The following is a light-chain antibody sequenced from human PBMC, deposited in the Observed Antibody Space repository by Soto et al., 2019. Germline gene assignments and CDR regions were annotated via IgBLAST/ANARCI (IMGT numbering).Light chain of an antibody. V-gene: IGLV2-14*01. CDR3: SSYTSSSTWV. J-gene: IGLJ3*02. Sequence: QSALTQPASVSGSPGQSITISCTGTSRDVGGDNYVSWYQQHPGKAPKLMIYEVSNRPSGVSNRFSGSKSGNTAYLTISGLQAEDEADYYCSSYTSSSTWVFGGGTKLTVL. CDR1: SRDVGGDNY. CDR2: EVS.